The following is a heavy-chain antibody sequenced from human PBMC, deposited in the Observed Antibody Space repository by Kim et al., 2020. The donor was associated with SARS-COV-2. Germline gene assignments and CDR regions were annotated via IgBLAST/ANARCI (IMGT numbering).Heavy chain of an antibody. Sequence: GGSLRLSCAASGFTFSSYSMNWVRQAPGKGLEWVSSISSSSSYIYYADSVKGRFTISRDNAKNSLSLQMNSLRAEDTAVYYCAREGGGSSGWSWFDPWGQGTLVTVSS. CDR1: GFTFSSYS. D-gene: IGHD6-19*01. V-gene: IGHV3-21*01. CDR2: ISSSSSYI. CDR3: AREGGGSSGWSWFDP. J-gene: IGHJ5*02.